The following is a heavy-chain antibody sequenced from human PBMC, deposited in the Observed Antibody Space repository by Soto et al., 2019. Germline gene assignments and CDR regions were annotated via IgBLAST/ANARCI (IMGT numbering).Heavy chain of an antibody. V-gene: IGHV4-59*01. CDR3: ARDLGSRGYCSGGSCQKRGAFDI. J-gene: IGHJ3*02. D-gene: IGHD2-15*01. Sequence: PSETLSLTCTVSGGSISSYYWSWIRQPPGKGVEWIGYIYHSGSTNYNPSLKSRVTISVDTSKNQFSLKLSSVTAADTAVYYCARDLGSRGYCSGGSCQKRGAFDIWGQGTMVTVSS. CDR1: GGSISSYY. CDR2: IYHSGST.